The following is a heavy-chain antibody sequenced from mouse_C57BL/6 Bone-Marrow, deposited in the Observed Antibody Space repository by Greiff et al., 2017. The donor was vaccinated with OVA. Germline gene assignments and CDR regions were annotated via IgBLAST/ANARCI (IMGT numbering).Heavy chain of an antibody. J-gene: IGHJ1*03. D-gene: IGHD4-1*01. Sequence: VQLQQSGAELVRPGASVKLSCKASGYTFTDYYINWVKQRPGQGLEWIARIYPGRGNTYYNEKFKGKATLTAEKSSSTAYMQLSSLTSEDSAVYFCARNNWDVWYFDVWGTGTTVTVSS. CDR2: IYPGRGNT. V-gene: IGHV1-76*01. CDR1: GYTFTDYY. CDR3: ARNNWDVWYFDV.